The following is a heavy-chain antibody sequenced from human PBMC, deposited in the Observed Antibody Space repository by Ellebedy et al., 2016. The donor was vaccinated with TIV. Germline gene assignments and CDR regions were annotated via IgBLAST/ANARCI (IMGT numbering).Heavy chain of an antibody. J-gene: IGHJ5*02. CDR2: IYYSGST. V-gene: IGHV4-59*12. D-gene: IGHD2-21*02. CDR3: ARDGYCGGDCYPQGP. CDR1: GGSISSYY. Sequence: SETLSLXXTVSGGSISSYYWSWIRQPPGKGLEWIGYIYYSGSTYYNPSLKSRVTISVDTSKNQFSLKLSSVTAADTAVYYCARDGYCGGDCYPQGPWGQGTLVTVSS.